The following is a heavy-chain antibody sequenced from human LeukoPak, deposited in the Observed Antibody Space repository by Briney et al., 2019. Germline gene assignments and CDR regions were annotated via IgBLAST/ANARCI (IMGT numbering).Heavy chain of an antibody. D-gene: IGHD3-3*01. CDR1: GFTFSSYS. J-gene: IGHJ5*02. CDR2: ISSSSSYI. CDR3: ARGPGGVARYLEWLLYL. V-gene: IGHV3-21*01. Sequence: PGGSLRLSCAASGFTFSSYSMNWVRQAPGKGLEWVSSISSSSSYIYYADSVKGRFTISRDNAKSSLYPQMNSLRAEDTAVYYCARGPGGVARYLEWLLYLWGQGTLVTVS.